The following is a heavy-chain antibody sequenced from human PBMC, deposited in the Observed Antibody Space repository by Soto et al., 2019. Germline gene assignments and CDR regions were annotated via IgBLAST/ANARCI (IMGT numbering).Heavy chain of an antibody. Sequence: QVQVVESGGGVVQPGTSLRLSCAASGFTFSNFGMQWVRQAPGKGLEWVAGIWHDGKNKYYADSAKGRFTTSRDNSKITLYLPTTSLRAEDTAVYYCARDTGQDETMDYLGQGTLVTVSS. V-gene: IGHV3-33*01. CDR3: ARDTGQDETMDY. J-gene: IGHJ4*02. CDR1: GFTFSNFG. CDR2: IWHDGKNK.